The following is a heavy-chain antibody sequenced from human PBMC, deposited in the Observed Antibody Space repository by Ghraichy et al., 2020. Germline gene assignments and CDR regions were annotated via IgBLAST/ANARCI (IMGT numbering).Heavy chain of an antibody. CDR1: GYIFSTDW. CDR2: INSDGIST. J-gene: IGHJ4*02. D-gene: IGHD6-6*01. Sequence: GSLRLSCAASGYIFSTDWMHWVRQAPQKGLVWVSRINSDGISTNYADSVKGRFNISRDNAKNTLYLQMNSLRAEDTGVYYCARGGFYSTSPLDYWGQGTLVTVSS. CDR3: ARGGFYSTSPLDY. V-gene: IGHV3-74*01.